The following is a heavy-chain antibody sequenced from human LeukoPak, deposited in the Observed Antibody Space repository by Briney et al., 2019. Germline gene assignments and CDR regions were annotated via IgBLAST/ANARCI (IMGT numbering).Heavy chain of an antibody. CDR1: GFTFTSYS. Sequence: GGSLRLSCAASGFTFTSYSMNWVRQAPGKGLEWVAVISYDGSNKYYADSVKGRFTISRDNSKNTLYLQMNSLRAEDTAVYYCAKDLGDYGGNSDLNYWGQGTLVTVSS. CDR2: ISYDGSNK. CDR3: AKDLGDYGGNSDLNY. D-gene: IGHD4-23*01. J-gene: IGHJ4*02. V-gene: IGHV3-30-3*01.